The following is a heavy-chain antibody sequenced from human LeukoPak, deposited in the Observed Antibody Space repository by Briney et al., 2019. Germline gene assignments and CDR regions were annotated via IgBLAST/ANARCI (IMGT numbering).Heavy chain of an antibody. CDR1: GYSISSGYY. J-gene: IGHJ5*02. V-gene: IGHV4-38-2*02. CDR3: ARGGEQQWFDP. CDR2: IYHSGST. Sequence: SETLSLTCTVSGYSISSGYYWGWIRQPPGKGLEWIGSIYHSGSTYYNPFLKSRVTISVDTSKNQFSLKLSSVTAADTAVYYCARGGEQQWFDPWGQGTLVTVSS. D-gene: IGHD6-13*01.